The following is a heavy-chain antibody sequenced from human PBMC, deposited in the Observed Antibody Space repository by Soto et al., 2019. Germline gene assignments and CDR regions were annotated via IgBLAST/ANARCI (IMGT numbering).Heavy chain of an antibody. CDR1: GGSISSGDYY. CDR3: ARVRHINWFDP. Sequence: LSLTCTVSGGSISSGDYYWSWIRQPPGKGLEWIGYIYYSGSTYYNPSLKSRVTISVDTSKNQFSLKLSSVTAADTAVYYCARVRHINWFDPWGQGTLVTVSS. V-gene: IGHV4-30-4*01. J-gene: IGHJ5*02. CDR2: IYYSGST. D-gene: IGHD2-21*01.